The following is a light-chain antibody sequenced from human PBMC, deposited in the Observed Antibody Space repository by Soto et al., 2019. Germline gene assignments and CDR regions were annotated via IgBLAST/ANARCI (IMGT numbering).Light chain of an antibody. V-gene: IGKV1-5*03. J-gene: IGKJ1*01. CDR2: KAS. CDR3: QHYNSYSEA. Sequence: DIQMTQSPSTLSGSVGDRVTITCRASQTISSWLAWYQQKPGKAPKLLIYKASTLKSGVPSRFSGSGSGTEFTITISSLQPDDFATYYCQHYNSYSEAFGQGTKEELK. CDR1: QTISSW.